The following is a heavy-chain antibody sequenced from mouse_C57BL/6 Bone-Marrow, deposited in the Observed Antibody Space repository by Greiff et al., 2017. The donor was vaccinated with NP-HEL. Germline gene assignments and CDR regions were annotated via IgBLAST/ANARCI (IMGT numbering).Heavy chain of an antibody. CDR3: ARKVITHWYFDV. J-gene: IGHJ1*03. D-gene: IGHD1-3*01. Sequence: VQLQQSGPVLVKPGASVKMSCKASGYTFTDYYMNWVKQSHGKSLEWIGVINPYNGGTSYNQKFKGKATLTVDKSSSTAYMELNSLTSEDSAVYYCARKVITHWYFDVWGTGTTVTVSS. CDR2: INPYNGGT. V-gene: IGHV1-19*01. CDR1: GYTFTDYY.